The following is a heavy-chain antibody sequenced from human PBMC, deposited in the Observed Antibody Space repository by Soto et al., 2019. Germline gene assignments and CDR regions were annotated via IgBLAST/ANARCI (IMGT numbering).Heavy chain of an antibody. J-gene: IGHJ6*02. V-gene: IGHV4-61*01. CDR3: ARDNTAISHGMDV. Sequence: SETLSLTCTVSGGSVSSGSYYWSWIRQPPGKGLEWIGYIYYSGSTNYNPSLKSRVTISVDTSKNQFSLKLSSVTAADTAVYYCARDNTAISHGMDVWGQGTTVTVSS. CDR1: GGSVSSGSYY. CDR2: IYYSGST. D-gene: IGHD5-18*01.